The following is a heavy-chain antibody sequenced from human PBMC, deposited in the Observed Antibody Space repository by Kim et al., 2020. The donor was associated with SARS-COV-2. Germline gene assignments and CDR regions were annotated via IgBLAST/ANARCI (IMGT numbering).Heavy chain of an antibody. CDR1: GFPFSNFA. CDR3: AKHIGYDY. D-gene: IGHD2-21*01. V-gene: IGHV3-23*01. CDR2: IRTNVGST. Sequence: GGSLRLSCAASGFPFSNFAMSWVRQAPGKGLEWVSTIRTNVGSTFYADSVKGRFTISRDNSKNTLYLQMDSLRADDTAVYYCAKHIGYDYCGQGTLVTVSS. J-gene: IGHJ4*02.